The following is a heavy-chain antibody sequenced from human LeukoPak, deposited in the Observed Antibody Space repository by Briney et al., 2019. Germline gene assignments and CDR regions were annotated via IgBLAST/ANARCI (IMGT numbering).Heavy chain of an antibody. V-gene: IGHV3-7*03. Sequence: GGSLRLSCAASGFTFSNYWMNWVRQAPGKGLEWVANIKNDGSEESYVDSVKGRFTISRDNAKNSLFLQMNSLRAEDTAVYYCASLGPTHTAMKIWTFDYWGQGTLVTVSA. CDR3: ASLGPTHTAMKIWTFDY. CDR1: GFTFSNYW. CDR2: IKNDGSEE. J-gene: IGHJ4*02. D-gene: IGHD5-18*01.